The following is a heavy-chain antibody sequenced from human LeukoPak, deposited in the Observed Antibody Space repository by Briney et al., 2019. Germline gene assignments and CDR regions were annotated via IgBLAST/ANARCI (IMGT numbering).Heavy chain of an antibody. Sequence: ASVKVSCKASGGTFSSYAISWVRQAPGQGLEWMGRIIPILGIANYAQKFQGRVTITADKSTSTAYMELSSLRSEDTAVYYCARDGIGAGETGRIAVAGPYYYGMDVWGQGTAVTVSS. V-gene: IGHV1-69*04. D-gene: IGHD6-19*01. J-gene: IGHJ6*02. CDR1: GGTFSSYA. CDR3: ARDGIGAGETGRIAVAGPYYYGMDV. CDR2: IIPILGIA.